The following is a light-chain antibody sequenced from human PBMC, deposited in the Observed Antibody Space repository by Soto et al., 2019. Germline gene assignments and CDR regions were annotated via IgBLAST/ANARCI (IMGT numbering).Light chain of an antibody. J-gene: IGKJ1*01. CDR2: AAS. V-gene: IGKV1-39*01. CDR1: QSISIY. CDR3: QQSYSTSPWT. Sequence: DIQMTQSPSSLSASIGDRVTITCRASQSISIYLNWYQQKPGTAPKLLIYAASNLQSGAPSRFSGSGSGTDFTLTISSLQPEDFATYYCQQSYSTSPWTFGQGTKVEIK.